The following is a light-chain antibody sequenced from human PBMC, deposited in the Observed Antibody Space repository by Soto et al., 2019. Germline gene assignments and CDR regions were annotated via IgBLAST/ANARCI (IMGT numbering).Light chain of an antibody. CDR3: AAWDDSLSGRWV. CDR2: SNN. CDR1: SSNIGSNY. J-gene: IGLJ3*02. Sequence: QSVLTQPPSASGTPGQRVTISCSGSSSNIGSNYVYWYQQLPGTAPKLLIYSNNQRPSGVPDRFSGSKSGTSASLAISGLRSEDEADYYCAAWDDSLSGRWVFGGGTKVTV. V-gene: IGLV1-47*02.